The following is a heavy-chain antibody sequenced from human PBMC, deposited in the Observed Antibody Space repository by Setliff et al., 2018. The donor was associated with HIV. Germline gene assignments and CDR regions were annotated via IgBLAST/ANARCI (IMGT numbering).Heavy chain of an antibody. D-gene: IGHD1-26*01. CDR3: AREGNSGHGGQIEFDY. J-gene: IGHJ4*02. CDR2: IIPIFGTA. Sequence: ASVKVSCKASGGTFSSYAISWVRQAPGQGLEWMGGIIPIFGTANYAQKFQGRVTITADESTSTAYMDLSSLRSDDTALYYCAREGNSGHGGQIEFDYWGQGTLVTVSS. CDR1: GGTFSSYA. V-gene: IGHV1-69*13.